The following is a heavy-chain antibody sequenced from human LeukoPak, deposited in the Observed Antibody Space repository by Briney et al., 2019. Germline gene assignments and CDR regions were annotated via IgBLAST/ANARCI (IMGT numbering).Heavy chain of an antibody. V-gene: IGHV4-59*01. J-gene: IGHJ4*02. Sequence: SETLSLTCTVSGGSISSYYWSWIRQPPGKGLEWIGYIYYSGSTNYNPSLKSRVTLSVDTSKNQFSLKLSSVTAADTAVYYCARDNVVAAAGFDYWGQGTLVTVSS. CDR3: ARDNVVAAAGFDY. CDR2: IYYSGST. D-gene: IGHD6-13*01. CDR1: GGSISSYY.